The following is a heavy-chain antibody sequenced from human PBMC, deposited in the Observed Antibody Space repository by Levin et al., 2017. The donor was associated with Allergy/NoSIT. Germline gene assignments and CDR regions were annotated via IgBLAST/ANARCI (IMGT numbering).Heavy chain of an antibody. J-gene: IGHJ4*02. CDR2: ISSSSSTI. CDR3: ARDRSSGWLAFDY. CDR1: GFTFSSYS. Sequence: GGSLRLSCAASGFTFSSYSMNWVRQAPGKGLEWVSYISSSSSTIYYADSVKGRFTISRDKAKKSLYLQMSSLRAEDTAVYYCARDRSSGWLAFDYWGQGTLVTVSS. V-gene: IGHV3-48*01. D-gene: IGHD6-19*01.